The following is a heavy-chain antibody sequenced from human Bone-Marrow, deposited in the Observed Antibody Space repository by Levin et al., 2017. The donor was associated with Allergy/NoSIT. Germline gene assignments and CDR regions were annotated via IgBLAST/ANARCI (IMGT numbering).Heavy chain of an antibody. CDR2: ISSSGGTI. CDR3: TRGGFYYPPLIDY. CDR1: GFTFSDFY. D-gene: IGHD3-22*01. J-gene: IGHJ4*02. V-gene: IGHV3-11*01. Sequence: GGSLRLSCAASGFTFSDFYMSWIRQAPGKGLEWVSYISSSGGTIYYADSVKGRFTISRDNAKNSKNSLYLQMNSLRAEDTAVYYCTRGGFYYPPLIDYWGQGTLVTVSS.